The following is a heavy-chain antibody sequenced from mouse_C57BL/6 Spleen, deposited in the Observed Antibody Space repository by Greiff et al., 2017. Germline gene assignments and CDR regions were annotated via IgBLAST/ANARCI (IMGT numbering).Heavy chain of an antibody. J-gene: IGHJ1*03. V-gene: IGHV5-17*01. CDR1: GFTFSDHG. D-gene: IGHD2-3*01. Sequence: DVMLVESGGGLVKPGGSLKLSCAASGFTFSDHGLHWVRQAPEKGLEWVAYISSGSSTIYYADTVKGRFTISRDNAKNTLFLQMTSLRSEDTAMYYCARGGYSRYFDVWGTGTTVTVSS. CDR2: ISSGSSTI. CDR3: ARGGYSRYFDV.